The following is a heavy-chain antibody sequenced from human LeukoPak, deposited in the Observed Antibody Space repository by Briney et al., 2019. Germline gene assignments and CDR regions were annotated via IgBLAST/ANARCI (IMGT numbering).Heavy chain of an antibody. CDR2: IDGSGTRT. CDR1: GFTFSSYA. D-gene: IGHD5-12*01. V-gene: IGHV3-23*01. J-gene: IGHJ4*02. CDR3: ARDRGGYSTDFDW. Sequence: GGSLRLPCAASGFTFSSYAMSWVRQAPGKGPEWVSTIDGSGTRTFYALSFNGRFIISRDNSMNTLYLQMDGLRAEDTAVYYCARDRGGYSTDFDWWGQGALVTVSS.